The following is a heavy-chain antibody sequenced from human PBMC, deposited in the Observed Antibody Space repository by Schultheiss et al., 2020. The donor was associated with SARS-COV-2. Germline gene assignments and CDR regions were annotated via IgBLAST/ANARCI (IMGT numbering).Heavy chain of an antibody. V-gene: IGHV1-2*04. J-gene: IGHJ3*02. CDR1: GYTFTSYY. D-gene: IGHD3-10*01. CDR2: INPNSGGT. Sequence: ASVKVSCKASGYTFTSYYMHWVRQAPGQGLEWMGWINPNSGGTNYAQKFQGWVTMTRDTSISTAYMELSRLRSDDTAVYYCARVGRTVQGRFNDAFDIWGQGTMVTVSS. CDR3: ARVGRTVQGRFNDAFDI.